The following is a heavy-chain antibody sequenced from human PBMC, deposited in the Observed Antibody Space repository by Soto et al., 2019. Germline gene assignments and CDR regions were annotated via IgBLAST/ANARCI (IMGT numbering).Heavy chain of an antibody. D-gene: IGHD4-17*01. J-gene: IGHJ6*02. Sequence: PSETLSLTCTVSGGSISSGGYYWSWIRQHPGKGLEWIGYIYYSGSTYYNPSLKSRVTISVDTSKNQFSLKLSSVTAADTAVYYCARAPNSDYGDYGNYYGMDVWGQGTTVTVSS. V-gene: IGHV4-31*03. CDR2: IYYSGST. CDR3: ARAPNSDYGDYGNYYGMDV. CDR1: GGSISSGGYY.